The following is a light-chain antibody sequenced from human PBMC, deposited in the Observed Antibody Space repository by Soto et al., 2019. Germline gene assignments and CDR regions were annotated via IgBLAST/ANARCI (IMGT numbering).Light chain of an antibody. CDR3: QQRSNWPRT. Sequence: EIVLTQSPATLSLSPGERATLSCRASQSVRRSLAWYQQHPGQAPRLLIYDASNRATGIPARFSGSGSGTDFTLTISSLEAKDFAVYYCQQRSNWPRTFGQGTKVDIK. CDR2: DAS. V-gene: IGKV3-11*01. J-gene: IGKJ1*01. CDR1: QSVRRS.